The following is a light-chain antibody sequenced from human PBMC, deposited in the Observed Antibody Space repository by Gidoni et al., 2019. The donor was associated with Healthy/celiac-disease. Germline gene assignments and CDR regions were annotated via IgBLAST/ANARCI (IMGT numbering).Light chain of an antibody. CDR2: EAS. J-gene: IGKJ3*01. CDR3: QQYDNLPLFT. V-gene: IGKV1-33*01. Sequence: IQMTQSPSSLSASVGDRVTIPCQASQDISNYLNWYQQKPGKAPKLLIYEASNLETGVPSRFSGSGSGTDFTFTISSLQPEDIATYYCQQYDNLPLFTFGPGTKVDIK. CDR1: QDISNY.